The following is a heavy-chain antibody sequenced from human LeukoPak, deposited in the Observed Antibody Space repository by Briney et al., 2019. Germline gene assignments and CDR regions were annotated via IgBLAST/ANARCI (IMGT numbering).Heavy chain of an antibody. CDR1: GGTFSSYA. CDR3: ARDRWMTTVTTLGV. J-gene: IGHJ6*02. V-gene: IGHV1-69*13. D-gene: IGHD4-11*01. Sequence: SVKVSCKASGGTFSSYAISWVRQAPGQGLEWTGGIIPIFGTANYAQKFQGRVTITADESTSTAYMELSSLRSEDTAVYYCARDRWMTTVTTLGVWGQGTTVTVSS. CDR2: IIPIFGTA.